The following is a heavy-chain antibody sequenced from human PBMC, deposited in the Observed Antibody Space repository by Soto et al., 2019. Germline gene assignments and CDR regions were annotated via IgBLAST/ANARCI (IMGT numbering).Heavy chain of an antibody. CDR2: IDSEGSTI. CDR3: ARGWSYGAFDI. CDR1: GFTFGNHW. D-gene: IGHD3-16*01. J-gene: IGHJ3*02. Sequence: EVQLVESGGDLVQPGGSLRLSCGASGFTFGNHWMHWVRQVPGKGLTWVSRIDSEGSTITYADSVKGRFTVSRDNAKNTLYLQLNSLRPEDTAVYYCARGWSYGAFDIWGQGTMVTVSS. V-gene: IGHV3-74*03.